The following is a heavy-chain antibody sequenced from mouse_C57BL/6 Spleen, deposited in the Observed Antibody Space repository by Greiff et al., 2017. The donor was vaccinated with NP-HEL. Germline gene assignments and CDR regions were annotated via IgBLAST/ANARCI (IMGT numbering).Heavy chain of an antibody. CDR1: GYTFTSYW. J-gene: IGHJ1*03. CDR3: ASPNYYGSSYGYFDV. CDR2: IDPSDSYT. Sequence: QVQLQQPGAELVMPGASVKLSCKASGYTFTSYWMHWVKQRPGQGLEWIGEIDPSDSYTNYNQKFKGKSTLTVDKSSSTAYMQLSSLTSEDSAVYYCASPNYYGSSYGYFDVWGTGTTVTVSS. V-gene: IGHV1-69*01. D-gene: IGHD1-1*01.